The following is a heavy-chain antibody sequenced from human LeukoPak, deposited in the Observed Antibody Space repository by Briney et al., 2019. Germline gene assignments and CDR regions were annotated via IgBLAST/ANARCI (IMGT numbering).Heavy chain of an antibody. D-gene: IGHD3-22*01. V-gene: IGHV1-8*03. CDR1: GYTFTSYD. CDR2: MNPNSGNT. J-gene: IGHJ6*03. CDR3: ARGRVVASAWGLQNYYYYYMDV. Sequence: ASVKVSCKASGYTFTSYDINWVRQATGQGLEWMGWMNPNSGNTGYAQKFQGRVTITRNTSISTAYMELSSLRSEDTAVYYCARGRVVASAWGLQNYYYYYMDVWGKGTTVTVSS.